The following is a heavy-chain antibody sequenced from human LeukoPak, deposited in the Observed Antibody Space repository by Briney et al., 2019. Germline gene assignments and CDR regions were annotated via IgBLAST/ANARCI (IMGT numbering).Heavy chain of an antibody. D-gene: IGHD6-19*01. CDR2: ISSSSSTI. Sequence: GGSLRLSCAAAGFTFSSYSMNWVRQAPGKGLEWVSYISSSSSTIYYADSVKGRFTISRDNAKNSLYLQMNSLRAEDTAVYYCARVLYSSGWYGDHYWGQGTLVTVSS. V-gene: IGHV3-48*01. CDR1: GFTFSSYS. J-gene: IGHJ4*02. CDR3: ARVLYSSGWYGDHY.